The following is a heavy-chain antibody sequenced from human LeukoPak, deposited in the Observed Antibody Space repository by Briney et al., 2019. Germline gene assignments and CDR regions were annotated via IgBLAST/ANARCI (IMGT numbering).Heavy chain of an antibody. J-gene: IGHJ4*02. Sequence: PSETLSLTCAVSGESLSKDYWTWIRQSPGKGLEWIGEINHRGSTNLNPSLKSRVTLSVDTSKYQFSLKLTSVTAADAAVYYCASSVGSTDYWGQGTLVTVSS. D-gene: IGHD1-26*01. CDR3: ASSVGSTDY. CDR2: INHRGST. V-gene: IGHV4-34*01. CDR1: GESLSKDY.